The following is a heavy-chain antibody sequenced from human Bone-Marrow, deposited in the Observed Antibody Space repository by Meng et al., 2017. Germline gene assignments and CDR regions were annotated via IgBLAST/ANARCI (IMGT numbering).Heavy chain of an antibody. CDR3: ARILRYFASRPGFDY. J-gene: IGHJ4*02. D-gene: IGHD3-9*01. CDR1: GYSFSSNSSA. Sequence: SETLSLTCAISGYSFSSNSSAWNWIRQSPSRGLEWLGRTYYRSKWYNDYAVSVKSRITINPDTSKNQFSLQLNSVTPEDTALYYCARILRYFASRPGFDYWGQGTLVTVSS. V-gene: IGHV6-1*01. CDR2: TYYRSKWYN.